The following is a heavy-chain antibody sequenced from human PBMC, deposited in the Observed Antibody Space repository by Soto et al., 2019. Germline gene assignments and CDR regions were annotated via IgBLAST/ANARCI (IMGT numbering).Heavy chain of an antibody. D-gene: IGHD2-8*02. CDR3: ASHFTGVLVRGTSPPGGDIYGWDV. J-gene: IGHJ6*02. Sequence: QVQLVQSGAEVKKPWSSVKVSCKASGGTFRRYTFPWVRQAPGQGRAWLGRIIPILDKPNCAQNFQGRVTITADKSTRTADLELSSLTSDDTAEYDCASHFTGVLVRGTSPPGGDIYGWDVWGHGTTGTVS. V-gene: IGHV1-69*02. CDR1: GGTFRRYT. CDR2: IIPILDKP.